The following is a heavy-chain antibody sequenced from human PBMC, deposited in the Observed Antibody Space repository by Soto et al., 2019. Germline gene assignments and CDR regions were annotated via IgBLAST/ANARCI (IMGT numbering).Heavy chain of an antibody. CDR3: ARGLDRFSYYYYMDV. V-gene: IGHV1-2*04. J-gene: IGHJ6*03. Sequence: QVQLVQSGAEVKKPGASVKVSCKASGYTFTGYYMHWVRQAPGQGLEWMGWINPNSGGTNYAQKFQGWVTMTRDTSISTAYMELSRLRSDDTAVYYCARGLDRFSYYYYMDVWGKGTTVTVSS. CDR2: INPNSGGT. CDR1: GYTFTGYY.